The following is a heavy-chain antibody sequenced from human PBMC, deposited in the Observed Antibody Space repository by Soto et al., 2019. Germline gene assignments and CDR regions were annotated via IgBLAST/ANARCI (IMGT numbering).Heavy chain of an antibody. CDR2: IFHSGLI. CDR3: AGQFGRSYTLSF. J-gene: IGHJ4*02. Sequence: QVQLQESGPGLVKPSGTLSLTCSVSGASISSGEWWSWVRRSPGKGLEWIGEIFHSGLINYNSSLGSRVTISVDKSNNHVSLEMRSVTAADPAVYYCAGQFGRSYTLSFWGPGTLVTVSS. V-gene: IGHV4-4*02. D-gene: IGHD3-16*01. CDR1: GASISSGEW.